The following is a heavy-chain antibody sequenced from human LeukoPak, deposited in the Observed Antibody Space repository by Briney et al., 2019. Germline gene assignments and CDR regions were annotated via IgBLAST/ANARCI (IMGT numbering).Heavy chain of an antibody. CDR2: ISGGGDST. CDR3: ARDMVRGSLYNWFDP. CDR1: GFTFSRYA. J-gene: IGHJ5*02. D-gene: IGHD3-10*01. Sequence: GGSLRLSCAASGFTFSRYAMSWVRQAPGKGLEWVSSISGGGDSTFYTDSVKGRFTISRDNAKNSLYLQMNSLRAEDTAVYYCARDMVRGSLYNWFDPWGQGTLVTVSS. V-gene: IGHV3-23*01.